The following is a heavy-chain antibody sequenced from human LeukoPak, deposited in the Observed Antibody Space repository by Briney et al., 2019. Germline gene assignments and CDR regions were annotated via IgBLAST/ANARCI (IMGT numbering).Heavy chain of an antibody. CDR3: ANQRFDY. CDR1: GFTFTSYG. Sequence: GGSMSLSCAASGFTFTSYGISWVRQAPGGGRESATAISASGGSTYYADAAKGRSTISRDNSKNTLYLQMNSLRAEDTAVYYCANQRFDYWGQGTLVTVSS. V-gene: IGHV3-23*01. J-gene: IGHJ4*02. CDR2: ISASGGST.